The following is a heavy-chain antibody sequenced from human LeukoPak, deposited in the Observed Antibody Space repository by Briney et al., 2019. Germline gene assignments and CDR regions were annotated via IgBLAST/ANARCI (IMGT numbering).Heavy chain of an antibody. CDR2: IFYSGST. J-gene: IGHJ4*02. CDR1: GGSMSSYY. D-gene: IGHD1-26*01. CDR3: ARQPYILGAYYFDY. V-gene: IGHV4-59*08. Sequence: PSETLSLTCTVSGGSMSSYYWSWIRQPPGKGLEWMGYIFYSGSTNYNPSLKSRVTVSVDTSKNQFSLKLASVTAADTAVYYCARQPYILGAYYFDYWGQGTLVTVSS.